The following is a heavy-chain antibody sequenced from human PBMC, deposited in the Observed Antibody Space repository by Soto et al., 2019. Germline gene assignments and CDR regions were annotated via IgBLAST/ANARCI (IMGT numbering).Heavy chain of an antibody. J-gene: IGHJ4*02. CDR3: ARHLHRAGDHDY. D-gene: IGHD7-27*01. CDR2: IYYSGST. Sequence: QLQPQESGPGLVKPSETLSLTCTISGGSISSGSYYWGWIRQPLGKGLEWIGSIYYSGSTYYNPSLKSRVTISVVTPKNQFSLKLSSVTAADTAVYYCARHLHRAGDHDYWGQGTLVTVPS. CDR1: GGSISSGSYY. V-gene: IGHV4-39*01.